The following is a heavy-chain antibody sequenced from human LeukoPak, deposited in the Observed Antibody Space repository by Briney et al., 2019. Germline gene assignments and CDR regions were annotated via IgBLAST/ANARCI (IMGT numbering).Heavy chain of an antibody. CDR3: ARKVGATHFDY. V-gene: IGHV3-21*01. CDR1: GFTFSNYA. J-gene: IGHJ4*02. CDR2: ISSSSSYI. D-gene: IGHD1-26*01. Sequence: PGGSLRLSCEVSGFTFSNYAMNWVRQAPGKGLEWVSSISSSSSYIYYADSVKGRFTISRDNAKNSLYLQMNSLRAEDTAVYYCARKVGATHFDYWGQGTLVTVSS.